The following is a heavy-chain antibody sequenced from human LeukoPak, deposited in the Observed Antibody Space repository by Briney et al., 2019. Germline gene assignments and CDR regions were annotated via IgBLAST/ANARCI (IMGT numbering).Heavy chain of an antibody. J-gene: IGHJ6*03. V-gene: IGHV3-20*04. CDR2: INWNGGST. Sequence: GGSLRLSCAASGFTFDDYGMSWVRQAPGKGLEWVSGINWNGGSTGYADSVKGRFTISRDNAKNSLYLQMNSLRAEDTALYYCARDSSYYCYYYMDVWGKGTTVTVSS. CDR3: ARDSSYYCYYYMDV. CDR1: GFTFDDYG.